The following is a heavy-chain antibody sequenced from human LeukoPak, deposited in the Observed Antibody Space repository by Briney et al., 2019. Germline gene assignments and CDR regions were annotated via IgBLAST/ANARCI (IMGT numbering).Heavy chain of an antibody. CDR2: IYHSGST. Sequence: SETLSLTCAVSGGSISRSNWWSWVRQPPGKGLEWIGEIYHSGSTNYNPSLKSRVTISVDKSKNQFSLKLSSVTAADTAVYYCARPDLGHYGSGSSFDPWGQGTLVTVSS. V-gene: IGHV4-4*02. J-gene: IGHJ5*02. CDR3: ARPDLGHYGSGSSFDP. D-gene: IGHD3-10*01. CDR1: GGSISRSNW.